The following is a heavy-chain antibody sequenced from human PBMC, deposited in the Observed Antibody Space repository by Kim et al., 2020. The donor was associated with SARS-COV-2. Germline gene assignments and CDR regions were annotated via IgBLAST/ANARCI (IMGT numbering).Heavy chain of an antibody. CDR1: GFTFSSYA. CDR2: ISYDGSNK. D-gene: IGHD3-16*01. Sequence: GGSLRLSCAASGFTFSSYAMHWVRQAPGKGLERVAVISYDGSNKYYADSVKGRFTISRDNSKNTLYLQMNSLRAEDTAVYYCARGGGGYYYYMDVWGKGT. V-gene: IGHV3-30-3*01. J-gene: IGHJ6*03. CDR3: ARGGGGYYYYMDV.